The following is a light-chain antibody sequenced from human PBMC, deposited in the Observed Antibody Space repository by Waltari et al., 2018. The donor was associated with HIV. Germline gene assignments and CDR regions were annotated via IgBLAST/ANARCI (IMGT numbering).Light chain of an antibody. CDR3: QQSFMTPRLT. V-gene: IGKV1-39*01. CDR2: AAT. CDR1: QSINNF. J-gene: IGKJ4*01. Sequence: DIQLTQSPSSLSAAVGDTVTITCRASQSINNFLSWYQQKPGKAPRLLIYAATKLQTGVPSMVTGSGSGTDFTLTIFSLQPEDFATYYCQQSFMTPRLTFGGGTKVEIK.